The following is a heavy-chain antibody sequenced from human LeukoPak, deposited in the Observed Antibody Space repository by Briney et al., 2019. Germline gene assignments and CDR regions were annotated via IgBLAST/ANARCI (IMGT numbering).Heavy chain of an antibody. V-gene: IGHV1-2*02. D-gene: IGHD3-22*01. CDR1: GYTFTGYY. J-gene: IGHJ4*02. CDR3: ARGHYYDSSGNCDY. CDR2: INPNSGGT. Sequence: GASVKVSCRASGYTFTGYYMHWVRQAPGQGLEWMGWINPNSGGTNYAQKFQGRVTMTRDTSISTAYMELSRLRSDDTAVYYCARGHYYDSSGNCDYWGQGTLVTVSS.